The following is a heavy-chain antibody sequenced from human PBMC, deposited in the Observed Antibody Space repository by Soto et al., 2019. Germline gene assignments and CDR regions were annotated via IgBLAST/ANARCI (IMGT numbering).Heavy chain of an antibody. D-gene: IGHD3-22*01. V-gene: IGHV4-31*03. CDR3: ARAIVVVIDRNHASDI. CDR2: IYYSGST. J-gene: IGHJ3*02. CDR1: GGSISSGGYY. Sequence: QVQLQESGPGLVKPSQTLSLTCTVSGGSISSGGYYRSWIRQHPEKGLEWIGYIYYSGSTYYNPSLKSRVTVSVIPSKNRFSLKLSSVTAADTAVYYCARAIVVVIDRNHASDIWGQGTMVTVSS.